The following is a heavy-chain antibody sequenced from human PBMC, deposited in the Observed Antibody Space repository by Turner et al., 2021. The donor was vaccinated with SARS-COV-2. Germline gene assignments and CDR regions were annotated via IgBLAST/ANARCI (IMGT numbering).Heavy chain of an antibody. Sequence: QVQLQESGPRLVKPSETLSLPCTVPGGSIGSYYWSWVRQPPGKGPEWLGYFYYIGSTKYNPSLKSRVAISVEASKSQFSLRLTSVTAADTAVYYCVSRYYDASGSYISEYWGQGILVTVSS. J-gene: IGHJ4*02. CDR1: GGSIGSYY. CDR3: VSRYYDASGSYISEY. D-gene: IGHD3-10*01. CDR2: FYYIGST. V-gene: IGHV4-59*08.